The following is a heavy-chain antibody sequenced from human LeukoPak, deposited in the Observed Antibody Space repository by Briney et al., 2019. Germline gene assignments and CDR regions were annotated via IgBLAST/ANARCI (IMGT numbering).Heavy chain of an antibody. V-gene: IGHV1-18*01. CDR3: ARGAYGDK. Sequence: ASVKVSCKASGYTLTSYGINWMRQAPGQGLEWMGWISTQSGNTNYAQKVQGRLTLTTDRSTNTAYMELRSLRSDDTAVYYCARGAYGDKWGQGTMVTVSS. CDR1: GYTLTSYG. CDR2: ISTQSGNT. D-gene: IGHD4-17*01. J-gene: IGHJ4*02.